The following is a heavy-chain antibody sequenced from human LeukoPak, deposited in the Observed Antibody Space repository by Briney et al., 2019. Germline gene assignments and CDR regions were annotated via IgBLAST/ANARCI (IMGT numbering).Heavy chain of an antibody. CDR2: IYYNGST. CDR1: GGSISYYY. CDR3: ARKGGHFDY. Sequence: SETLSLTCTVSGGSISYYYWSWIRQSPGKGLEWIGDIYYNGSTNYNPSLKSRVTISVDMSKNQFSLKVTSVTAADTAIYSCARKGGHFDYWGQGTLVTVSS. J-gene: IGHJ4*02. D-gene: IGHD2-15*01. V-gene: IGHV4-59*01.